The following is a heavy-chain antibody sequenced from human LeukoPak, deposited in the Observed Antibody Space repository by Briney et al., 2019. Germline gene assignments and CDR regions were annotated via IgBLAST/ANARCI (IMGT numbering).Heavy chain of an antibody. CDR2: ISYDGSNK. CDR1: GFTFSSYA. J-gene: IGHJ4*02. CDR3: ARDLTGPIDY. D-gene: IGHD3-16*01. V-gene: IGHV3-30-3*01. Sequence: GRSLRLSCAASGFTFSSYAMHWVRQAPGKGLEWVAVISYDGSNKYYADSVKGRFTISRDNSKNTLYLQMNSLRAEDTAVYYCARDLTGPIDYWGQGTLVTVSS.